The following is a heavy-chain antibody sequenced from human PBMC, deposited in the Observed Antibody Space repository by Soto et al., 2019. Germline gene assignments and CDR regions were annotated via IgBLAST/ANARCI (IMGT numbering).Heavy chain of an antibody. V-gene: IGHV2-5*01. Sequence: QITLKESGPTLVKPTQTLTLTCTFSGFSLSTSGVGVGWIRQPPGKALEWLALIYWNDDKRYSPSLKSRLTITKDTSKNQVVLTMTNMDPVDTATYYCAHSSYYDFWSVDAFDIWGQGTMVTVSS. CDR2: IYWNDDK. D-gene: IGHD3-3*01. J-gene: IGHJ3*02. CDR3: AHSSYYDFWSVDAFDI. CDR1: GFSLSTSGVG.